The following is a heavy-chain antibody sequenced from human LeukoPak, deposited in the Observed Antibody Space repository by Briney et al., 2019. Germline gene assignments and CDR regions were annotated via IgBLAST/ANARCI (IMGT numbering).Heavy chain of an antibody. Sequence: GGSLRLSCAASGLTFSSYWMRWVRQAPGKGLEWVANIKQDGSEKYYVDSVKDRFTISRDNAKNSLYLQMNSLRAEDTAVYYCARESDGDYYMDVWGKGTTVTVSS. CDR2: IKQDGSEK. J-gene: IGHJ6*03. D-gene: IGHD4-17*01. CDR3: ARESDGDYYMDV. V-gene: IGHV3-7*01. CDR1: GLTFSSYW.